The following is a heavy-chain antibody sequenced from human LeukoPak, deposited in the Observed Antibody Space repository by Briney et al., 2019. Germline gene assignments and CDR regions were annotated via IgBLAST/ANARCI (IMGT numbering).Heavy chain of an antibody. J-gene: IGHJ6*03. CDR2: IIPIFGTA. CDR3: ELVGGYSSSSFGYYYYMDV. CDR1: GYTLTELS. V-gene: IGHV1-69*13. D-gene: IGHD6-6*01. Sequence: GASVKVSCKVSGYTLTELSMHWVRQAPGQGLEWMGGIIPIFGTANYAQKFQGRVTITADESTSTAYMELSSLRSEDTAVYYCELVGGYSSSSFGYYYYMDVWGKGTTVTVSS.